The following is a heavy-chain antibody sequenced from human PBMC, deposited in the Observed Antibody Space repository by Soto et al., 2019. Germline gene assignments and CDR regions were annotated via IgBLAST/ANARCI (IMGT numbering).Heavy chain of an antibody. CDR3: ARDPYGNGYGAFDI. CDR1: GFSFSDYW. Sequence: GSLRLSGAAAGFSFSDYWMSWVRLSPGKGLEWVANIKHDGSDIRYVDSVKGRFTMSRDNAENSLYLQMSSLGAEDTAMYYCARDPYGNGYGAFDIWGQGTMVTVSS. J-gene: IGHJ3*02. CDR2: IKHDGSDI. D-gene: IGHD3-22*01. V-gene: IGHV3-7*03.